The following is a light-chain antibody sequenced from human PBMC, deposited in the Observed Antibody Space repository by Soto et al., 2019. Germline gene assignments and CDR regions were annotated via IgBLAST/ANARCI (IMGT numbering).Light chain of an antibody. Sequence: QSVLTQPASVSGFLGQWITISCIGTSSDVGSYNYVSWYQQHPGKAPKLMIYEVSDRPSGISSRFSGSKSGNTASLTISGLQTEDEADYYCSSYTSSSTLFGTGTKVTVL. CDR2: EVS. CDR3: SSYTSSSTL. J-gene: IGLJ1*01. CDR1: SSDVGSYNY. V-gene: IGLV2-14*01.